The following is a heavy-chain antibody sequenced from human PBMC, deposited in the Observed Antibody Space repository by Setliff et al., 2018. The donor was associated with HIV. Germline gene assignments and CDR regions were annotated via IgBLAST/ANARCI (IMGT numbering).Heavy chain of an antibody. V-gene: IGHV4-61*02. CDR1: GGSISSGSYY. Sequence: SETLSLTCTVSGGSISSGSYYWSWIRQPAGKRLEFIGRISAAGTINYNPSLRSRVTLSVDTSENQFSLTVNSVTAADTAMYFCARDEGRATGSWWDQSASWYLDYWGHGILVTSPQ. CDR2: ISAAGTI. J-gene: IGHJ4*01. CDR3: ARDEGRATGSWWDQSASWYLDY. D-gene: IGHD6-13*01.